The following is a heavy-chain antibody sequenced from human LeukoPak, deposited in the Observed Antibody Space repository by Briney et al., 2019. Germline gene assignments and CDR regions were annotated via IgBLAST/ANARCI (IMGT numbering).Heavy chain of an antibody. V-gene: IGHV4-30-2*01. CDR2: IYHSGST. D-gene: IGHD4-11*01. CDR3: ARGGTVTTLDY. CDR1: GGSISSGGYS. J-gene: IGHJ4*02. Sequence: PSETLFLTCAVSGGSISSGGYSWSWIRQPPGKGLEWIGYIYHSGSTYYNPSLKSRVTISVDRSKNQFSLKLSSVTAADTAVYYCARGGTVTTLDYWGQGTLVTVSS.